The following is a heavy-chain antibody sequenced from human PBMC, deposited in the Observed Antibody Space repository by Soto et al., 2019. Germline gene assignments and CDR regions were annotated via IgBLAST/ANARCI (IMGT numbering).Heavy chain of an antibody. D-gene: IGHD3-22*01. V-gene: IGHV3-48*04. CDR3: ARNPPLYDSSGYYLGDAFDI. Sequence: GGSLRLSCAASGFTFSSYSMNWVRQAPGKGLEWVSYISSRSSTIYTADSVKGRFTISRDNAKNSLYLQMNSLRAEDTAVYYCARNPPLYDSSGYYLGDAFDIWGQGTMVTVSS. J-gene: IGHJ3*02. CDR2: ISSRSSTI. CDR1: GFTFSSYS.